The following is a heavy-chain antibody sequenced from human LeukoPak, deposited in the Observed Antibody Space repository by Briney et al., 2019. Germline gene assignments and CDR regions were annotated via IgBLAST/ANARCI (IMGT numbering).Heavy chain of an antibody. CDR3: ARESNHYDFWSGYYYFDY. V-gene: IGHV4-31*03. D-gene: IGHD3-3*01. J-gene: IGHJ4*02. CDR2: IYYSGST. Sequence: SETLSLTCTVSGGSIRSGGYYWRWIRQHPGKGLEWIGYIYYSGSTYYNPSLKSRVTISVDTSKNQFSLKLSSVTAADTAVYYCARESNHYDFWSGYYYFDYWGQGTLVTVSS. CDR1: GGSIRSGGYY.